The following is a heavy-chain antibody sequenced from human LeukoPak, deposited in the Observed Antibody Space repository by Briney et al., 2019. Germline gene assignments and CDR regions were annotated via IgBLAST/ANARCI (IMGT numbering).Heavy chain of an antibody. D-gene: IGHD3-10*01. CDR2: IYYSGST. V-gene: IGHV4-31*01. J-gene: IGHJ4*02. CDR3: ASARLIHPRYGWGSYGK. CDR1: CCSISRRGYY. Sequence: SQTLSLTCTVSCCSISRRGYYWIWIRQHPAKSLECIVYIYYSGSTYYNPSLKSLITISVATSKNQFSLKLSCVTAADTAVYYCASARLIHPRYGWGSYGKWGQGTLVTVSS.